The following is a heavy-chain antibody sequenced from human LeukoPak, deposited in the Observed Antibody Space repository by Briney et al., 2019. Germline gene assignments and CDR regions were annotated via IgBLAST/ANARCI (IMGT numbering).Heavy chain of an antibody. J-gene: IGHJ5*02. V-gene: IGHV3-7*01. CDR3: ARDSGSGGP. D-gene: IGHD6-19*01. Sequence: GGSLRLSCASSGFIFSNYGMQWVRQPPGKGLEWVARIKPDGSEKNYVDSVKGRFTLFRDDAKNSVYLQMNSLRVEDTAVYYCARDSGSGGPWGQGTPVTVSS. CDR2: IKPDGSEK. CDR1: GFIFSNYG.